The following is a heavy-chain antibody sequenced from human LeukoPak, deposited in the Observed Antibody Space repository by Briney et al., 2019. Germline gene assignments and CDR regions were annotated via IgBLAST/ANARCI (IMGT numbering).Heavy chain of an antibody. J-gene: IGHJ4*02. Sequence: SETLSLTCTVSGGSISSYYWSWIRQPPGKGLEWIGYVSYTGSTNYNPSLQSRVTISIDTSKTQFSLKINSVTAADTAVYYCARDGAPGGLAYFDYWGQGTLVTVSS. D-gene: IGHD3-16*01. CDR3: ARDGAPGGLAYFDY. CDR2: VSYTGST. CDR1: GGSISSYY. V-gene: IGHV4-59*01.